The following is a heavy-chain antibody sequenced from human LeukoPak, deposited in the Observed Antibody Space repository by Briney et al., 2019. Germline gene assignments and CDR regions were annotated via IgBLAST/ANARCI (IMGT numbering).Heavy chain of an antibody. CDR3: ARAPSTAVTTYRIDS. V-gene: IGHV3-21*01. Sequence: GGSLRLSCAASGFTFSSYVMNWVRQAPGKGLEWVSSITISSSYKYYADSVKGRFTISRDNAKNSLHLQMNSLRAEDTAVYYCARAPSTAVTTYRIDSWGQGTLVTVSS. CDR1: GFTFSSYV. CDR2: ITISSSYK. D-gene: IGHD4-17*01. J-gene: IGHJ4*02.